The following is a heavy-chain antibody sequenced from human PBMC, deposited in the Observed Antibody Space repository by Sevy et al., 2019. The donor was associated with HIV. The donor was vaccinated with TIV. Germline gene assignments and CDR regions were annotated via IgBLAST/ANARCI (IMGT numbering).Heavy chain of an antibody. Sequence: GGSLRLSCTASGFVFSSYAMHWVRQAPGKGLEWVAFIAYDGSNKKYADSVKGRFTLSRDNSKNTLYLQMNSLGAEDTAVYYCARPRLLPSFSAAAFAIWGQGTMVTDSS. CDR3: ARPRLLPSFSAAAFAI. CDR1: GFVFSSYA. D-gene: IGHD3-16*02. V-gene: IGHV3-30*04. CDR2: IAYDGSNK. J-gene: IGHJ3*02.